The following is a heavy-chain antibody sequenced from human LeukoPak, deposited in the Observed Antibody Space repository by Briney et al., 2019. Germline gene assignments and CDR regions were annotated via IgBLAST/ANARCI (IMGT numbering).Heavy chain of an antibody. V-gene: IGHV3-48*03. D-gene: IGHD3-22*01. J-gene: IGHJ4*02. Sequence: GGSLRLSCAASGFTFNDYEINWVRQAPGKGLEWISYISSSGKIIYYADSVKGRFTISRDNAKNSLYLQMNSLRAEDTAVYYCARDYYDSSGYYYGRYFDYWGQGTLVTVSS. CDR2: ISSSGKII. CDR1: GFTFNDYE. CDR3: ARDYYDSSGYYYGRYFDY.